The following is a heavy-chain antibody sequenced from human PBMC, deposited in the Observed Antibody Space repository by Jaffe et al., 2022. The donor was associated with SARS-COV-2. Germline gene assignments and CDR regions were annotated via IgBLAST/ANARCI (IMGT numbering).Heavy chain of an antibody. CDR1: GGSFSGYY. J-gene: IGHJ3*02. V-gene: IGHV4-34*01. D-gene: IGHD3-22*01. CDR2: INHSGST. Sequence: QVQLQQWGAGLLKPSETLSLTCAVYGGSFSGYYWSWIRQPPGKGLEWIGEINHSGSTNYNPSLKSRVTISVDTSKNQFSLKLSSVTAADTAVYYCAGTMIVVVDAFDIWGQGTMVTVSS. CDR3: AGTMIVVVDAFDI.